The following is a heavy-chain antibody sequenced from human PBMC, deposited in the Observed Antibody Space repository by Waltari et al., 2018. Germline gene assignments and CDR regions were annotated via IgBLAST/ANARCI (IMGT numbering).Heavy chain of an antibody. D-gene: IGHD6-6*01. CDR2: IYHSGST. CDR1: GYSISSGYY. J-gene: IGHJ6*02. CDR3: ARSYSSSEGYYYGMDV. Sequence: QVQLQESGPGLVKPSETLSLTCAVSGYSISSGYYWGWIRQPPGKGLEWIGSIYHSGSTYYNPSLKSRVTISVDTSKNQFSLKLSSVTAADTAVYYCARSYSSSEGYYYGMDVWGQGTTVTVSS. V-gene: IGHV4-38-2*01.